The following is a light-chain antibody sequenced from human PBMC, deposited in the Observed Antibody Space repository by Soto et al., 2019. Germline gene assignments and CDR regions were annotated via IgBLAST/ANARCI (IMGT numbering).Light chain of an antibody. CDR3: HQYGSSPPT. V-gene: IGKV3-20*01. Sequence: IVLTQSPGTLSLSPGERATLSCRASRSVTNNYVAWYQRKTGQAPRLLIYGASSRATDIPGRFSGTGSGTDFSLTITRLEPEDFAVYYCHQYGSSPPTFGQGTKVEI. CDR2: GAS. J-gene: IGKJ1*01. CDR1: RSVTNNY.